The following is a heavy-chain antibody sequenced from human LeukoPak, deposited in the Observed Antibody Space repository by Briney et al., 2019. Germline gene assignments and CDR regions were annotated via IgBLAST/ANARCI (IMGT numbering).Heavy chain of an antibody. V-gene: IGHV3-74*01. CDR1: GFTFSSYW. Sequence: PGGSLRLSCVASGFTFSSYWMHWVRQAPGKGLVWVSRISNDGSSMNYADSVKGRFTISRDNAKNSLYLQMDSLRAEDTAVYFCARESALYSGSYGTFDYWGQGTLVTVSS. D-gene: IGHD1-26*01. CDR2: ISNDGSSM. CDR3: ARESALYSGSYGTFDY. J-gene: IGHJ4*02.